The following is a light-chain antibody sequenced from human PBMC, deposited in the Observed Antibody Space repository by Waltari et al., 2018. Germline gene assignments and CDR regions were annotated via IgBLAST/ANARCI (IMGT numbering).Light chain of an antibody. CDR3: QQYYSYPRIT. CDR1: QGISSY. V-gene: IGKV1-8*01. J-gene: IGKJ5*01. CDR2: AAS. Sequence: AIRMTQSPSSFSASTGDRVTITCRASQGISSYLAWYQQKPGKAPKLLIYAASTLQSGGPSRFSGSGSGTDFTLTISCLQSEDFATYYCQQYYSYPRITFGQGTRLEIK.